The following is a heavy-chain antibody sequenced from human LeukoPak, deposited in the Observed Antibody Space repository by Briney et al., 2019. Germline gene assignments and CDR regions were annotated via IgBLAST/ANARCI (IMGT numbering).Heavy chain of an antibody. CDR1: GFVFRSYP. CDR2: ISYDGNHI. V-gene: IGHV3-30*14. Sequence: TGGSLRLSCAASGFVFRSYPMQWVRQAPGKGLEWVTIISYDGNHIFYADSVKGRFTISRDNSKNTLYLQMNSLRAEDTAVYYCARAGFDSSGYYYFDYWGQGTLVTVSS. CDR3: ARAGFDSSGYYYFDY. D-gene: IGHD3-22*01. J-gene: IGHJ4*02.